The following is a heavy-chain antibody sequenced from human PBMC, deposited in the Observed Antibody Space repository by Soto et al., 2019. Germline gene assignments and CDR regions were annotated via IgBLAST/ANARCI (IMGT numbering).Heavy chain of an antibody. V-gene: IGHV3-21*01. Sequence: EVQLVESGGGLVKPGGSLRLSCAASGFTFSSYSMNWVRQAPGKGLEWVSSISSSSYIYYEDSVKGRFTISRDNAKNSLYRQINSLRAEDTAVYYCASAPYYYDSRGYWAYWGQGTLVTVSS. CDR2: ISSSSYI. CDR3: ASAPYYYDSRGYWAY. CDR1: GFTFSSYS. J-gene: IGHJ4*02. D-gene: IGHD3-22*01.